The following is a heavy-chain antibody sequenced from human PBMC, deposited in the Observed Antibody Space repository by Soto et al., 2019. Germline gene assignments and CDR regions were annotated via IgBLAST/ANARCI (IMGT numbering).Heavy chain of an antibody. CDR3: AKDSMTTVSGLDY. V-gene: IGHV3-30*18. D-gene: IGHD4-17*01. J-gene: IGHJ4*02. CDR1: GFTFSSYG. Sequence: PGGSLRLSCAASGFTFSSYGMHWVRQAPGKGLEWVAVISYDGSNKYYADSVKGRFTISRDNSKNTLYLQMNSLRAEDTAVYYCAKDSMTTVSGLDYWGQGTLVTVSS. CDR2: ISYDGSNK.